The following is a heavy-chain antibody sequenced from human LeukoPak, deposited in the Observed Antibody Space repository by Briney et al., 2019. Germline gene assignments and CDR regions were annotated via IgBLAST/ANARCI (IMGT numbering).Heavy chain of an antibody. D-gene: IGHD3-10*01. J-gene: IGHJ4*02. CDR1: GGSISSSGYY. Sequence: SETLSLTCTVSGGSISSSGYYWGCIRLPPRKGLEWIGSIYYSESTYYNPSLKSRVTISVDTSKNQFSLKLSSVTAADTAVYYCARLRESGSYLGYFDYWGQGTLVTVSS. CDR3: ARLRESGSYLGYFDY. V-gene: IGHV4-39*01. CDR2: IYYSEST.